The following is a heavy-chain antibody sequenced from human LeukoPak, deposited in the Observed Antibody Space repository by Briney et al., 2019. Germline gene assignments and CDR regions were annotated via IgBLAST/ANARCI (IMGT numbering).Heavy chain of an antibody. Sequence: PGGSLRLSCAASRFTVSSNYMSWVRQAPGKGLEWVSYITSSSSIIYYGDSVKGRFTVSRDNAKNSLYLQMNSLRAEDTAVYYCARVGLWHYPVDSWGQGTLVTVSS. J-gene: IGHJ4*02. CDR2: ITSSSSII. V-gene: IGHV3-48*01. CDR1: RFTVSSNY. CDR3: ARVGLWHYPVDS. D-gene: IGHD1-7*01.